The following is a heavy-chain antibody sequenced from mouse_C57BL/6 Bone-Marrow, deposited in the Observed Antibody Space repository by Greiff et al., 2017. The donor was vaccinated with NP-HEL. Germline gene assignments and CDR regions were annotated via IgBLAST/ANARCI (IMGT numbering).Heavy chain of an antibody. CDR2: IYPGSGSP. V-gene: IGHV1-55*01. CDR1: GYTFTSYW. Sequence: QVQLQQPGAELVKPGASVKMSCKASGYTFTSYWITWVKQRPGQGLEWIGDIYPGSGSPNYTEKFKSKATLTVHTSSSTAYMQLSSLPSADSAVYYCARIDVDDSDTWFADWGQGTLVTVSA. CDR3: ARIDVDDSDTWFAD. J-gene: IGHJ3*01. D-gene: IGHD2-4*01.